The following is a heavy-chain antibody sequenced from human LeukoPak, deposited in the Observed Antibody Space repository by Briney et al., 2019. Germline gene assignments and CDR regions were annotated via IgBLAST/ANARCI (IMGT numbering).Heavy chain of an antibody. D-gene: IGHD2-21*02. Sequence: GASVKVSCKASGYTFTSYEINWVRQATGQGLEWMGRMNPNSGNTGYAQKFQGRVTMTRNTSISTAYMELSSLRSEDTAVYYCARFVVTATPGGDYWGQGTLVTVSS. CDR2: MNPNSGNT. V-gene: IGHV1-8*01. J-gene: IGHJ4*02. CDR3: ARFVVTATPGGDY. CDR1: GYTFTSYE.